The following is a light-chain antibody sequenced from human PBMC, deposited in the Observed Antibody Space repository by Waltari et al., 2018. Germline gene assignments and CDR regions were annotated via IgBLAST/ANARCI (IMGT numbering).Light chain of an antibody. CDR3: QSADSTGTYYV. J-gene: IGLJ1*01. V-gene: IGLV3-25*03. Sequence: SYELTQQPSVSVSPGQTARITCSGDALPKPYVYWYQQKPGQAPVLFLYKDEERPSGIPERFSGSSSGTTATLTISGVQAEDEADYYCQSADSTGTYYVFAAGTKVTVL. CDR2: KDE. CDR1: ALPKPY.